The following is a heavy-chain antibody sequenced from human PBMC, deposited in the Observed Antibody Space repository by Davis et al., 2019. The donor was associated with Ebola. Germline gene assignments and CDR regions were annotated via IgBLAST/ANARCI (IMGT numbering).Heavy chain of an antibody. V-gene: IGHV3-74*01. Sequence: PGGSLRLSCAASGFTFSSSWMHWVRQVPGKGLVWVSRINSDASSTNYADSVRGRFTISRDNAKNTLYLQMNSLRAEDTAVYYCASSYSSSWYKVNKGGDAFDIWGQGTMVTVSS. J-gene: IGHJ3*02. CDR3: ASSYSSSWYKVNKGGDAFDI. CDR1: GFTFSSSW. CDR2: INSDASST. D-gene: IGHD6-13*01.